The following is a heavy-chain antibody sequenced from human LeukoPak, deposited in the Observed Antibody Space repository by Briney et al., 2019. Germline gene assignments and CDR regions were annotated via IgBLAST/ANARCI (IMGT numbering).Heavy chain of an antibody. Sequence: GGSLRLSCAASGFTFSSYGMHWVRQAPGKGLEWVAVISYDGSNKYYADSVKGRSTISRDNSKNTLYLQMNSLRAEDTAVYYCAKVQSYYYDSSGELDYWGQGTLVTVSS. J-gene: IGHJ4*02. CDR2: ISYDGSNK. V-gene: IGHV3-30*18. CDR3: AKVQSYYYDSSGELDY. D-gene: IGHD3-22*01. CDR1: GFTFSSYG.